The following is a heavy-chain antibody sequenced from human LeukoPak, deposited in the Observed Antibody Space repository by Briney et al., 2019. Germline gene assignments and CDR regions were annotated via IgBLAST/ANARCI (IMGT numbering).Heavy chain of an antibody. Sequence: SSETLSLTCTVSGGSISSGGYYWSWIRQHPGKGLEWIGYIYYSGSTYYNPSLKSRVTISVDTSKNQFSLKLSSVTAADTAVYYCARGPYSSGWYGAFDIWGQGTMVTVSS. CDR1: GGSISSGGYY. V-gene: IGHV4-31*03. CDR3: ARGPYSSGWYGAFDI. J-gene: IGHJ3*02. CDR2: IYYSGST. D-gene: IGHD6-19*01.